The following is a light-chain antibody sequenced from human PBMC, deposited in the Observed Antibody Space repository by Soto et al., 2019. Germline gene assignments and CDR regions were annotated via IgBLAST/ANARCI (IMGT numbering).Light chain of an antibody. CDR2: EVS. CDR1: SSDVGGYNY. Sequence: QSVLTQPASVSGSPGQSITISCTGTSSDVGGYNYVSWYQQHPGKAPKLIIYEVSDRPSGVSNRFSGSKSGNTASLTISGLQAEDEADYYCSSYTSSDTGVFGGGTKLTV. V-gene: IGLV2-14*01. J-gene: IGLJ3*02. CDR3: SSYTSSDTGV.